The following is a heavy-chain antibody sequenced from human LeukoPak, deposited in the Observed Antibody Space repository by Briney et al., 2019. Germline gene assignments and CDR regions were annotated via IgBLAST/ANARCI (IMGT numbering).Heavy chain of an antibody. CDR3: ARGVAVAGTNSVYFDP. CDR2: ISDYNGNT. CDR1: GFTFINYG. Sequence: ASVKVSCKASGFTFINYGITWVRQAPGQGLEWMGWISDYNGNTKYALKLQDRVTMTTDTSTTTAYMELRSLRSDDTAFYYCARGVAVAGTNSVYFDPWGQGTLVTVSS. J-gene: IGHJ5*02. D-gene: IGHD6-19*01. V-gene: IGHV1-18*01.